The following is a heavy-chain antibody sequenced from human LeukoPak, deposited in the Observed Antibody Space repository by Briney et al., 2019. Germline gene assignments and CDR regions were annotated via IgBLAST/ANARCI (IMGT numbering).Heavy chain of an antibody. CDR3: AKQQIYFDSSGYPHDSLDT. CDR1: GLTISNSW. V-gene: IGHV3-7*01. Sequence: GGSLRLSCAASGLTISNSWMNWVRQAPGKGLEWLASIKRDGSEKHYVDSVHGRFTISRDNAKNSAYLEMINLRAEDTAVYYCAKQQIYFDSSGYPHDSLDTWGQGTMVTISS. D-gene: IGHD3-22*01. J-gene: IGHJ3*02. CDR2: IKRDGSEK.